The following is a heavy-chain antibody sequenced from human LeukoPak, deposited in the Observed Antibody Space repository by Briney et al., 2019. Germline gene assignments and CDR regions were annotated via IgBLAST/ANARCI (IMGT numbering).Heavy chain of an antibody. D-gene: IGHD6-19*01. J-gene: IGHJ4*02. CDR3: AKDWCAVAGIFDY. V-gene: IGHV3-48*03. CDR1: GFTYCSYE. CDR2: ISSSGSTI. Sequence: GGSLRLSCALSGFTYCSYEMIGVPHAPERGREWVSYISSSGSTIYYADPVKGGFTISRDNSKNMLYLQMNSLRAEDTAVYYCAKDWCAVAGIFDYWGQGTLVTVSS.